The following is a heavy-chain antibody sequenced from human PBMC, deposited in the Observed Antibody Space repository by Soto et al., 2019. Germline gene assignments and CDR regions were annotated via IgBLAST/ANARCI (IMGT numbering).Heavy chain of an antibody. D-gene: IGHD2-15*01. CDR3: ARGDCVGGTCYSLAGSFYYYMDV. V-gene: IGHV3-74*01. CDR2: INSDGSVS. CDR1: GFTFGNYW. Sequence: EVQLVESGGGLVQPGGSLRLSCAASGFTFGNYWMYWVRQAPGKGLLWVSRINSDGSVSSYADSVQGRLTISRDNVKNTLYLQMDSMRVEDTAVYYCARGDCVGGTCYSLAGSFYYYMDVWGKGTTVTVFS. J-gene: IGHJ6*03.